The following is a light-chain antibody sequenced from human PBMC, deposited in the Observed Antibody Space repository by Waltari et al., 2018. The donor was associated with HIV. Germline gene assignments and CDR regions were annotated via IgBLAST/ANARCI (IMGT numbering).Light chain of an antibody. J-gene: IGLJ2*01. Sequence: QSALTQPPSASGSPGQSVTISCTGPNFALGGFNYVSWYQKHPDKAPRLIIFEVKKRPSGVPDRFSGSISGNTASLTVSGLQAEDEADYFCSSYRGDSRVLFGGGTKLTVL. CDR3: SSYRGDSRVL. CDR1: NFALGGFNY. CDR2: EVK. V-gene: IGLV2-8*01.